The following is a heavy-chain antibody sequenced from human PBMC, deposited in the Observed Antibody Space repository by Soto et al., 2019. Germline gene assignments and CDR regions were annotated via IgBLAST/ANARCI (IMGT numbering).Heavy chain of an antibody. Sequence: PGGSLRLSCAASGFTFSSYAMSWVRQAPGKGLEWVSSISSSSSYIYYADSVKGRFTISRDNAKNSLYLQMNSLRAEDTAVYYCASVPYYDFWSGYGLSSHYGMDAWGQGTTVTVSS. V-gene: IGHV3-21*01. J-gene: IGHJ6*02. D-gene: IGHD3-3*01. CDR2: ISSSSSYI. CDR3: ASVPYYDFWSGYGLSSHYGMDA. CDR1: GFTFSSYA.